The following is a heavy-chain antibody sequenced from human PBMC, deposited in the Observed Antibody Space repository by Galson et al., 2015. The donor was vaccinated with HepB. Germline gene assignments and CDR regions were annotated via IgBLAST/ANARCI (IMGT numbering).Heavy chain of an antibody. CDR1: GGTFSSYA. CDR3: AKDIMVRGVGGDY. CDR2: VIPFLDIA. J-gene: IGHJ4*02. Sequence: SVKVSCKASGGTFSSYAISWVRQAPGQGLEWMGRVIPFLDIANYAQKFQGRVTITADKSTSTAYMELSSLRSEDSALYYCAKDIMVRGVGGDYWGQGTLVTVSS. V-gene: IGHV1-69*04. D-gene: IGHD3-10*01.